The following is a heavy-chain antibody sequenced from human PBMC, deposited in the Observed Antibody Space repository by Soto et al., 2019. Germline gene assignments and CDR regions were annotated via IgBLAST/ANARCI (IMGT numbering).Heavy chain of an antibody. CDR3: AREPHGQWLPRRYYFDY. CDR1: GGTFSSYA. V-gene: IGHV1-69*12. D-gene: IGHD6-19*01. Sequence: QVQLVQSGAEVKKPGSSVKVSCKASGGTFSSYAISWVRQAPGQGLEWMGGIIPIFGTANYAQKFQGRVTITADEPTSTAYMELGSLRSEDTAGYYCAREPHGQWLPRRYYFDYWGQGTLVTVSS. CDR2: IIPIFGTA. J-gene: IGHJ4*02.